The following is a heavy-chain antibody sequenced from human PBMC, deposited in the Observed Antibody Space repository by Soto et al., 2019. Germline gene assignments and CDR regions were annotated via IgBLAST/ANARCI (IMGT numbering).Heavy chain of an antibody. CDR1: GGTFSSYA. D-gene: IGHD6-13*01. Sequence: QVQLVQSGAEVKKPGSSVKVSCKASGGTFSSYAISWVRQAPGQGLEWMGGIIPIFGTANYAQKFQGRVTITADEATGTAYMGRSSLRAEDTAVYYCGRASISIAAAGCPRYYGMDVWGQGTTVTVSS. CDR2: IIPIFGTA. J-gene: IGHJ6*02. V-gene: IGHV1-69*01. CDR3: GRASISIAAAGCPRYYGMDV.